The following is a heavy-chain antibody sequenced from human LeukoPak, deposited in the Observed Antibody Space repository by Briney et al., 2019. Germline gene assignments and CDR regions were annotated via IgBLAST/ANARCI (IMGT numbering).Heavy chain of an antibody. J-gene: IGHJ4*02. CDR1: GGSISSYY. CDR2: IYTSGST. Sequence: SETLSLTCTVSGGSISSYYWSWIRQPAGKGLEGIGSIYTSGSTNYNPSLKSRVTMSVDTSKNQFSLKLSSVTAADTAVYYCARDRGSGWYFDYWGQGTLVTVSS. V-gene: IGHV4-4*07. CDR3: ARDRGSGWYFDY. D-gene: IGHD6-19*01.